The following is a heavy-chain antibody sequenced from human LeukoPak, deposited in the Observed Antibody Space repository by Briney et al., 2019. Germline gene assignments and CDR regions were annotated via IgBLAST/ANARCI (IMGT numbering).Heavy chain of an antibody. V-gene: IGHV3-23*01. Sequence: PGGSLRLSCAVSGITLSNYGMSWVRQAPGKGLEWVAGISDSGGSTNYADSVKGRFTISRDNPTNTRYLQMTSLRAEDTAVYFCAKRGVVIRVILVGFHKEAYYFDSWGQGALVTVSS. D-gene: IGHD3-22*01. CDR3: AKRGVVIRVILVGFHKEAYYFDS. CDR2: ISDSGGST. J-gene: IGHJ4*02. CDR1: GITLSNYG.